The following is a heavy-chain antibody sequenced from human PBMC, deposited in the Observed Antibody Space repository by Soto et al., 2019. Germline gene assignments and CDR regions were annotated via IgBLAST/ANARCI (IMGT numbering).Heavy chain of an antibody. Sequence: QVQLVQSGGEVKKTGASVKVSCKASGYTFTSYGITWVRQAPGQGLEWMGWISVYNGNTNYAQKVQGRVTMTTDTSTSTAYMELRSLRSDDTAVYYCARAYCSGTSCFVGVDTFDIWGQGTMVTVSS. CDR1: GYTFTSYG. J-gene: IGHJ3*02. CDR3: ARAYCSGTSCFVGVDTFDI. D-gene: IGHD2-2*01. V-gene: IGHV1-18*01. CDR2: ISVYNGNT.